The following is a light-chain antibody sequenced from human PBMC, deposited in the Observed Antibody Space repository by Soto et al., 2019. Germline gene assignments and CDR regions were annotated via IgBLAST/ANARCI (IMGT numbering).Light chain of an antibody. CDR3: QQRSNWPPKWT. J-gene: IGKJ1*01. CDR1: QSVSSY. CDR2: DAS. Sequence: EIVMTQSPGTLSLPPGERATLSCRASQSVSSYLAWYQQKPGQAPRLLIYDASNRATGIPARFSGSGSGTDFTLTISSLEPEDFAVYYCQQRSNWPPKWTFGQGTKVDI. V-gene: IGKV3-11*01.